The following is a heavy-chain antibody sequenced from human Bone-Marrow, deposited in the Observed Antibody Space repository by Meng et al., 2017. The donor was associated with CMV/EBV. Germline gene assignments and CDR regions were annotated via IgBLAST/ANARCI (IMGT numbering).Heavy chain of an antibody. CDR2: IVVDSAKT. CDR3: AADPSGLCNYTSCPPPRF. V-gene: IGHV1-58*01. J-gene: IGHJ4*02. CDR1: GFTFTTFA. D-gene: IGHD2-2*01. Sequence: SVKVSCKASGFTFTTFAVQWVRQARGQRLEWMGWIVVDSAKTNYAKEFQGRVTLTRDMSTSTAYMELSGLTSDDTAVYYCAADPSGLCNYTSCPPPRFWGQGTLVTVSS.